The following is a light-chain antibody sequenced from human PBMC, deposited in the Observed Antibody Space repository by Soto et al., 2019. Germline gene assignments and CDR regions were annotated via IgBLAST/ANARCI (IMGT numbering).Light chain of an antibody. CDR1: QSISNW. Sequence: DIQMTQSPSSLSASVGDRVTITCRASQSISNWLAWYQQRPGKAPKLLIYAASSLESAVPSRFSGSGSETDFTLTISSLQPEDFATDYCQQANSFPLTFGPGTKVDV. CDR2: AAS. J-gene: IGKJ3*01. CDR3: QQANSFPLT. V-gene: IGKV1-12*01.